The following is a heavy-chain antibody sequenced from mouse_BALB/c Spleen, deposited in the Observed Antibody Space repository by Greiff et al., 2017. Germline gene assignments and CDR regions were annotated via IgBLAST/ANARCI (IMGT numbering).Heavy chain of an antibody. CDR3: ARRDYGNYVGFAY. CDR2: IYPYNGGT. Sequence: EVQLQQSGPELVKPGASVKISCKASGYTFTDYNMHWVKQSHGKSLEWIGYIYPYNGGTGYNQKFKSKATLTVDNSSSTAYMELRSLTSEDSAVYYCARRDYGNYVGFAYWGQGTLVTVSA. D-gene: IGHD2-1*01. V-gene: IGHV1S29*02. CDR1: GYTFTDYN. J-gene: IGHJ3*01.